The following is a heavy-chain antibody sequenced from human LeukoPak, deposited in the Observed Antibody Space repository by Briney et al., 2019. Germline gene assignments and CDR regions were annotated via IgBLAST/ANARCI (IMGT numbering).Heavy chain of an antibody. D-gene: IGHD3-22*01. J-gene: IGHJ4*02. CDR2: IRYDGSNK. CDR3: AKSSNYYDSSGYLGY. Sequence: QPGGSLRLSCAASGFTFSSYGMHWVRQAPGKGLEWVAFIRYDGSNKYYADSVKGRFTISRDNSKNTLYLQMNSLRAEDTAVYYCAKSSNYYDSSGYLGYWGQGTLVTVSS. CDR1: GFTFSSYG. V-gene: IGHV3-30*02.